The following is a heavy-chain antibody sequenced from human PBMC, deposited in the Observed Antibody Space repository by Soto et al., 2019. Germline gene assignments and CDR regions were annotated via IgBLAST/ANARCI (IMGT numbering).Heavy chain of an antibody. D-gene: IGHD3-22*01. Sequence: PSETLSLTCTVSGGSISSGGYYWSWIRQHPGKGLEWIGYIYYSGNTYYNPSLKSRVTISEDTSKNQFSLKLSSVTAADTAVYYCARVERYYYDSSGLNYFDYWGQGTLVTVSS. V-gene: IGHV4-31*03. CDR2: IYYSGNT. J-gene: IGHJ4*02. CDR1: GGSISSGGYY. CDR3: ARVERYYYDSSGLNYFDY.